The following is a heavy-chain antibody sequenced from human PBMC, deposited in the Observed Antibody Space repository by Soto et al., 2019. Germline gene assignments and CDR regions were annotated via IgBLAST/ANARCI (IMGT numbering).Heavy chain of an antibody. J-gene: IGHJ4*02. CDR3: ARDIAAAGTSQTNDY. D-gene: IGHD6-13*01. V-gene: IGHV1-46*01. CDR1: GYTFTSYY. CDR2: INPSGGST. Sequence: ASVKVSCKASGYTFTSYYMHWVRQAPGQGLEWMGIINPSGGSTSYAQKFQGRVTMTRDTSTSTVYMELSSLRSEDTAVYYCARDIAAAGTSQTNDYWGQGTLVTVSS.